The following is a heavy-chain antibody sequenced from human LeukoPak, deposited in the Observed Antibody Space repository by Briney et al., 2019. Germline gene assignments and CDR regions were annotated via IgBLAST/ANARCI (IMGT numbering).Heavy chain of an antibody. V-gene: IGHV4-34*01. CDR3: ARGRKIAVAVSWFDP. CDR1: GGSFSGYY. D-gene: IGHD6-19*01. J-gene: IGHJ5*02. Sequence: SETLSLTCAVYGGSFSGYYWSWIRQPPGKGLEWIGEINHSGSTNYNPSLKSRVTISVDTSKNQLSLKLSSVTATDTAVYYCARGRKIAVAVSWFDPWGQGTLVTVSS. CDR2: INHSGST.